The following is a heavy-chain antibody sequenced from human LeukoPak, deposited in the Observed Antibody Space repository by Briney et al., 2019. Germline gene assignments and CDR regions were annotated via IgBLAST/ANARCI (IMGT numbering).Heavy chain of an antibody. Sequence: PGGSLRLSCAASGFTFSSYAMSWVRQAPGKGLEWVSAISGSGGSTYYADSVKGRFTISRDNSKNTLYLQMNSLRAEDTAVHYCARPGVSYYDSSGYYDYWGQGTLVTVSS. D-gene: IGHD3-22*01. CDR2: ISGSGGST. V-gene: IGHV3-23*01. CDR1: GFTFSSYA. CDR3: ARPGVSYYDSSGYYDY. J-gene: IGHJ4*02.